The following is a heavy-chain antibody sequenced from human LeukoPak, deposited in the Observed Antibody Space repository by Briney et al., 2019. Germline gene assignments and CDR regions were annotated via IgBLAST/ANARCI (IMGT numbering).Heavy chain of an antibody. V-gene: IGHV4-31*03. J-gene: IGHJ4*02. CDR1: GGSISSGGHY. CDR3: ARERGIAAAGLDY. CDR2: ITDSGST. D-gene: IGHD6-13*01. Sequence: SETLSLTCTVSGGSISSGGHYWSWIRQHPGKGLEWIGHITDSGSTYYNPSLKSRVTISVDTSKNQFSLKLSSVTAADTAVYYCARERGIAAAGLDYWGQGTLVTVSS.